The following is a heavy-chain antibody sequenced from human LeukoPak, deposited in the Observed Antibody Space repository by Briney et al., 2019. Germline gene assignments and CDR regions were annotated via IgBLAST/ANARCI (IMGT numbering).Heavy chain of an antibody. J-gene: IGHJ6*02. D-gene: IGHD6-19*01. CDR1: GFTLSSYW. V-gene: IGHV3-74*01. CDR3: ARVMDSSGWHYYYGMDV. CDR2: INSDGSST. Sequence: PGGSLRLSCAASGFTLSSYWMHWVRQAPGKGLVWVSRINSDGSSTSYADSVKGRFTISRDNAKNTLYLQMNSLRAEDTAVYYCARVMDSSGWHYYYGMDVWGQGTTVTVSS.